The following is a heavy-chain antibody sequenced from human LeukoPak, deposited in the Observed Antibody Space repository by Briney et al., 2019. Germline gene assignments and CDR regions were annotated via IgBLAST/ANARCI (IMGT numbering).Heavy chain of an antibody. Sequence: SETLPLTCTVSGASISSYYWSWIRQPPGKGLEWIGYIYYSGSTNYNPSLKSRVTISVDTSKNQFSLKLSSVTAADTAVYYCARSFYDSSGYLDAFDIWGQGTMVTVSS. V-gene: IGHV4-59*08. CDR2: IYYSGST. CDR1: GASISSYY. D-gene: IGHD3-22*01. J-gene: IGHJ3*02. CDR3: ARSFYDSSGYLDAFDI.